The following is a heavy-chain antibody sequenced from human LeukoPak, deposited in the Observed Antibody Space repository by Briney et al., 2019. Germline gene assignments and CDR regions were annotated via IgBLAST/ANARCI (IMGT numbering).Heavy chain of an antibody. J-gene: IGHJ2*01. CDR2: IYHTGST. V-gene: IGHV4-4*02. D-gene: IGHD6-19*01. CDR3: AKANGWYGRGYFDL. Sequence: PSGTLSLTCAVSGGSISSTNWWNWVRQPPGKGLEWIGEIYHTGSTNYNPSLKRRVTISIDKSKNQFSLRLSSMTAADTAVYYCAKANGWYGRGYFDLWGRGTLVSVSS. CDR1: GGSISSTNW.